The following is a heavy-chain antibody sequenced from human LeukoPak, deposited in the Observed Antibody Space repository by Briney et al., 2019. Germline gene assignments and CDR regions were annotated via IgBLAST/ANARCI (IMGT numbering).Heavy chain of an antibody. Sequence: SETLSLTCTVSGGSISSYYWSWIRQPAGKGLEWIGRIYTSGSTNYNPSLKSRVTMSVDTSKNQLSLKLSSVTAADTAVYYCARVRRYCSSTSCYIFDYWGQGTLVTVSS. V-gene: IGHV4-4*07. CDR2: IYTSGST. CDR3: ARVRRYCSSTSCYIFDY. D-gene: IGHD2-2*01. CDR1: GGSISSYY. J-gene: IGHJ4*02.